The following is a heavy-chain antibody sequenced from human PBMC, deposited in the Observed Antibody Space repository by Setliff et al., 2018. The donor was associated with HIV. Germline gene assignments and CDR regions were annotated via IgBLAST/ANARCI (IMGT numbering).Heavy chain of an antibody. Sequence: SVKVSCKASGGTFSSYGISWVRQAPGQGLEWMGAIIPMFGTGFYAQKFQGRVTITRDTSASTAYMELSSLRPEDTAVYYCASPTAIPHWGQGTLVTVSS. J-gene: IGHJ4*02. D-gene: IGHD2-21*02. V-gene: IGHV1-69*05. CDR2: IIPMFGTG. CDR1: GGTFSSYG. CDR3: ASPTAIPH.